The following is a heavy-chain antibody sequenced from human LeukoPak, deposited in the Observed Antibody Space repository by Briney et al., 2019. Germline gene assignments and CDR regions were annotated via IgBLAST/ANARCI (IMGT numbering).Heavy chain of an antibody. CDR3: ARRYDFWDY. J-gene: IGHJ4*02. Sequence: GGSLRLSCAASGFTFSSYDMTWVRQAPGKGLVWVSVISVGGGSTAYANSVKGRFTISRDDSKSTLHLQMDSLRADDTAVYYCARRYDFWDYWGQGTLVTVSS. V-gene: IGHV3-23*01. D-gene: IGHD3-3*01. CDR1: GFTFSSYD. CDR2: ISVGGGST.